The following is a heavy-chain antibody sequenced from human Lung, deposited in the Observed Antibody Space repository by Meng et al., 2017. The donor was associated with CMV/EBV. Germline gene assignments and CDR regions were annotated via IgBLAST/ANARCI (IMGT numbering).Heavy chain of an antibody. Sequence: LSLTCAASGFSFSSYGMQWVRQAPGKGLEWVTFIRYDGNKKYYVDSVKGRFTISRDNSKNMLYLQMNSLRAEDTAVYYCAKDDSAYFDFRSGYSTPPDYWGQGTLVTVSS. CDR1: GFSFSSYG. D-gene: IGHD3-3*01. V-gene: IGHV3-30*02. CDR2: IRYDGNKK. J-gene: IGHJ4*02. CDR3: AKDDSAYFDFRSGYSTPPDY.